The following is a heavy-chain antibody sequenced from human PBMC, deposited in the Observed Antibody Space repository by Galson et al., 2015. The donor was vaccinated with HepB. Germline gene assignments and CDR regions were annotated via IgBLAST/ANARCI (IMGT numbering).Heavy chain of an antibody. D-gene: IGHD5-24*01. V-gene: IGHV7-4-1*02. CDR3: ARGRWQRFGLEAFDI. CDR2: INTKSGNP. CDR1: GYPFTKYA. J-gene: IGHJ3*02. Sequence: SVKVSCKASGYPFTKYAVNWVRQAPGQGLEWMGWINTKSGNPTYAPDFTGRFVFSLDTSVSTAYLQISSLKAADTAVYYCARGRWQRFGLEAFDIWGRGTMVAVSS.